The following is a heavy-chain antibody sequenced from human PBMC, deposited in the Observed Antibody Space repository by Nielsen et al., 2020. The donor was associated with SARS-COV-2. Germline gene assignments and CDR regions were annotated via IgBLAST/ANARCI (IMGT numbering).Heavy chain of an antibody. CDR1: GFTFSSHA. CDR2: ISYDGTE. Sequence: GGSLRLSCATSGFTFSSHALHWVRQAPGKGLQWMAIISYDGTEHYADSVKGRFTISRDNAKNSLYLQMNSLRAEDTALYYCAKNVDTAEPRPNAFDIWGQGTMVTVSS. V-gene: IGHV3-30*04. J-gene: IGHJ3*02. CDR3: AKNVDTAEPRPNAFDI. D-gene: IGHD5-18*01.